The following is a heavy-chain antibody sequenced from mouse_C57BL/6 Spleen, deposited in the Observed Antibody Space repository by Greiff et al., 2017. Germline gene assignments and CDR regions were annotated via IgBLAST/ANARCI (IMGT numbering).Heavy chain of an antibody. V-gene: IGHV5-4*01. Sequence: EVNVVESGGGLVKPGGSLKLSCAASGFTFSSYAMSWVRQTPEKRLEWVATFSDGGSYTYYPDNVKGRFTISRDNAKNNLYLQMSHLKSEDTAMYYSARDYYGSSFDYWGQGTTLTVSS. CDR1: GFTFSSYA. J-gene: IGHJ2*01. CDR2: FSDGGSYT. D-gene: IGHD1-1*01. CDR3: ARDYYGSSFDY.